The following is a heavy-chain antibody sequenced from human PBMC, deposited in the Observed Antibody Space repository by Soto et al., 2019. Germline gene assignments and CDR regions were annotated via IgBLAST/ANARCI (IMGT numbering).Heavy chain of an antibody. CDR1: ADSIRSDNNY. V-gene: IGHV4-30-4*01. CDR2: IYYTGTT. J-gene: IGHJ4*02. CDR3: ARAGRDYSSSI. D-gene: IGHD4-4*01. Sequence: QVQLQESGPGLVKPSQTLSLSCTVSADSIRSDNNYWTWIRQAPGKGLEWIGYIYYTGTTSYNPSVRSRVTILVDTSKNQFSLRLTSVTAADTAVYYCARAGRDYSSSIWGQGTLVIVSS.